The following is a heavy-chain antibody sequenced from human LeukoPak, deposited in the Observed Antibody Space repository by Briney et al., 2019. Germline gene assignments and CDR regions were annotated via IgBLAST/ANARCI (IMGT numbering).Heavy chain of an antibody. CDR1: GFSFSDYY. CDR3: ARDVGTYVNPFDAFDL. J-gene: IGHJ3*01. V-gene: IGHV3-11*01. CDR2: ISSSGHMT. Sequence: PGGSLRLSCSASGFSFSDYYMSWIRQAPGKGLEWVSFISSSGHMTAYADSVKGRVSTSRDNAKNSIYLQVTNVRAEDTAVYFCARDVGTYVNPFDAFDLWGQGTMVTVSS. D-gene: IGHD7-27*01.